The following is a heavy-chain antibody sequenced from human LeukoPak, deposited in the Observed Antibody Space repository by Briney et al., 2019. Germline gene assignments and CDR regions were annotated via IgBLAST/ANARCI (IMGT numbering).Heavy chain of an antibody. Sequence: GGPLRLSCAASGFTFSSYAMSWVRQAPGKGLEWVSVISGSGGSTYYADSVKGRFTISRDNSKNTLYLQMNSLRAEDTAVYYCANRGGSGWSYYFDYWGQGTLVTVSS. J-gene: IGHJ4*02. CDR1: GFTFSSYA. CDR3: ANRGGSGWSYYFDY. V-gene: IGHV3-23*01. CDR2: ISGSGGST. D-gene: IGHD6-19*01.